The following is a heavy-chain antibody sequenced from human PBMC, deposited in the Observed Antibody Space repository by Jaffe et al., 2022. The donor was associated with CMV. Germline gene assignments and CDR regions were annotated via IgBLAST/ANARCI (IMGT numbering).Heavy chain of an antibody. D-gene: IGHD2-21*02. Sequence: EVQLVESGGGLIQPGGSLRLSCAASGFTVSSNYMSWVRQAPGKGLEWVSVIYSGGSTYYADSVKGRFTISRDNSKNTLYLQMNSLRAEDTAVYYCARDPFGGNSGGGGDYWGQGTLVTVSS. J-gene: IGHJ4*02. V-gene: IGHV3-53*01. CDR2: IYSGGST. CDR1: GFTVSSNY. CDR3: ARDPFGGNSGGGGDY.